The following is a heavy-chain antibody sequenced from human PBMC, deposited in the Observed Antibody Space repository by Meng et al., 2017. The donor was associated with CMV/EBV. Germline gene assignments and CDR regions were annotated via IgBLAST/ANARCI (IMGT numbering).Heavy chain of an antibody. Sequence: ASVKVSCKASGYTFTSYDINWVRQATGQGLGWMGWMNPNSGNTGYAQKFQGRVTMTRNTSISTAYMELSSLRSEDTAVYYCARGPRAAALGRGWGQGTLVTVSS. CDR2: MNPNSGNT. CDR1: GYTFTSYD. J-gene: IGHJ4*02. CDR3: ARGPRAAALGRG. D-gene: IGHD6-13*01. V-gene: IGHV1-8*01.